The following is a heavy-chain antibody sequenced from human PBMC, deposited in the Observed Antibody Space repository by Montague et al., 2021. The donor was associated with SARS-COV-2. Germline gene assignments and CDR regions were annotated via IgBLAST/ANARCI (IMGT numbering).Heavy chain of an antibody. CDR1: GVSVTAYY. CDR3: VRHPNNGGLNVAPDC. Sequence: SETLSLTCAVSGVSVTAYYWSWILQPPGKGLEWFVDVFYNKGTTFNPSLKRRVVSTVDTSKKQFSLRRTTVTAADTAFYYCVRHPNNGGLNVAPDCWDQGTLVTVPS. V-gene: IGHV4-59*08. CDR2: VFYNKGT. J-gene: IGHJ4*02. D-gene: IGHD2-8*01.